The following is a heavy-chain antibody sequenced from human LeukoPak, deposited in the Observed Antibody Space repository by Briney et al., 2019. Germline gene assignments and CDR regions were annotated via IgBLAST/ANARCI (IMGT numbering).Heavy chain of an antibody. CDR2: IIPILGIA. Sequence: SVKVSCKASVGTFSSYTISWVRQAPGQGLDGMGRIIPILGIANYEQKFQDRLTITADKSTSTAYMERSSVRSEDTAVYYCARVHRNRMVRGPNPDNWFDPWGQGTLVTVSS. J-gene: IGHJ5*02. V-gene: IGHV1-69*02. D-gene: IGHD3-10*01. CDR1: VGTFSSYT. CDR3: ARVHRNRMVRGPNPDNWFDP.